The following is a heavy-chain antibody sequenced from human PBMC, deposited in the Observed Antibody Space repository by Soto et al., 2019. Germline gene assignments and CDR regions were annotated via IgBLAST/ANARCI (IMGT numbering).Heavy chain of an antibody. J-gene: IGHJ6*03. V-gene: IGHV4-34*01. CDR1: GGSFSGYY. D-gene: IGHD6-13*01. CDR2: INHSGST. CDR3: ARGLRIAAADHYYYYYMDV. Sequence: QVQLQQWGAGLLKPSETLSFTCAVYGGSFSGYYWSWIRQPPGKGLEWIGEINHSGSTNYNPSLKSRVTISVDTSKNQFSLKLSSVTAADTAVYYCARGLRIAAADHYYYYYMDVWGKGTTVTVSS.